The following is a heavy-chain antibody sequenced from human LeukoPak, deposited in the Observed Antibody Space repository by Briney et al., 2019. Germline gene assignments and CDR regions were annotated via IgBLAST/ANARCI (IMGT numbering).Heavy chain of an antibody. D-gene: IGHD3-10*01. V-gene: IGHV1-2*02. CDR2: INPNSGGT. J-gene: IGHJ5*02. CDR3: ARGGSGSYFSWLDP. CDR1: GYTFTGYY. Sequence: ASVKVSCKASGYTFTGYYIHWVRQAPGQGLECVGWINPNSGGTNYAQKFQGRVTITRDTSISTAYMELSRLRSDDTAVYYCARGGSGSYFSWLDPWGQGTLVTVSS.